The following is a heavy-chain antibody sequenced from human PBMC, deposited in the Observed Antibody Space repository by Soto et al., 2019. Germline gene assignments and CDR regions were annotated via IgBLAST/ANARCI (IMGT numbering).Heavy chain of an antibody. CDR1: GFTFSSYW. D-gene: IGHD3-22*01. Sequence: GGSLRLSCAASGFTFSSYWMSWVRQAPGKGLEWISSINSDSSSIYHADSVKGRFTISRDNAKNSVDLQMNSLRDEDTAVYYCARSYYHDSSAYYYDYWGQGALVTVSS. J-gene: IGHJ4*02. V-gene: IGHV3-48*02. CDR2: INSDSSSI. CDR3: ARSYYHDSSAYYYDY.